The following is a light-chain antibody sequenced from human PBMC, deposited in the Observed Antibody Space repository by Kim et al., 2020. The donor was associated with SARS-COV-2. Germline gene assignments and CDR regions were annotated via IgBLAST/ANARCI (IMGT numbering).Light chain of an antibody. CDR3: QQYYSSPLT. J-gene: IGKJ3*01. V-gene: IGKV4-1*01. CDR1: QSVLHSSNNKNY. Sequence: ATINCTSSQSVLHSSNNKNYLAWYQQKSGQPPTLLIYWASTRESGVPDRFSGSGSGTDFTLTISSLQAEDVALYYCQQYYSSPLTFGPGTKVDIK. CDR2: WAS.